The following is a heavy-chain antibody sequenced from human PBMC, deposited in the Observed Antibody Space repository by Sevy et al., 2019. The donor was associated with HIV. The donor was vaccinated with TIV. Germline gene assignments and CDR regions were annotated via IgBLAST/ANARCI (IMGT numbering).Heavy chain of an antibody. CDR3: ARLSAVSRSYNFDY. J-gene: IGHJ4*02. Sequence: SETLSLTCTVFGGSISSYYWNWIRQPPGKGLEWIGYIYYSGSTNYNPSLKSRVTISVDTSKNQFSLKLNSVTAADTAVYYCARLSAVSRSYNFDYWGQGTLVTVSS. D-gene: IGHD4-4*01. CDR2: IYYSGST. CDR1: GGSISSYY. V-gene: IGHV4-59*01.